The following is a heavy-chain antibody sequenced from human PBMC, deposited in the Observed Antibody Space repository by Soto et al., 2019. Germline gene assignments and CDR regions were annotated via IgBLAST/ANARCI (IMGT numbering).Heavy chain of an antibody. J-gene: IGHJ6*02. CDR3: ARDQGFLEWSTAYYYGMDV. V-gene: IGHV1-18*04. Sequence: ASVKVSCKASGYTFTSYGISWVRKAPGQGLEWMGWISAYNGNTNYAQKLQGRVTMTTDTSTSTAYMELRSLRSDDTAVYYCARDQGFLEWSTAYYYGMDVWGQGTTVTVSS. D-gene: IGHD3-3*01. CDR1: GYTFTSYG. CDR2: ISAYNGNT.